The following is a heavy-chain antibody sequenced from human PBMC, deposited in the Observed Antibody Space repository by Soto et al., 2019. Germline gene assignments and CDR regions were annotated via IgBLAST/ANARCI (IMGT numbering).Heavy chain of an antibody. CDR2: ISSSSSDI. D-gene: IGHD3-22*01. Sequence: EVQLVESGGGLVKPGGSLRLSCAASGFTFSSYSMNWVRQAPGKGLEWVSSISSSSSDIYYADSVKGRFSISRDNAKKSLYLKMNSLRAEETAVYSGARHSSGSSWWFAPWGQGTLFIVSS. V-gene: IGHV3-21*02. J-gene: IGHJ5*02. CDR1: GFTFSSYS. CDR3: ARHSSGSSWWFAP.